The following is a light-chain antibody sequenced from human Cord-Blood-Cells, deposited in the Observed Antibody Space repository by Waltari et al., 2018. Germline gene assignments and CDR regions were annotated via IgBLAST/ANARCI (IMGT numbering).Light chain of an antibody. Sequence: QSALTQPRSVSGSPGPSVTISCTGTSRDVCGSNYVSWYQQHPGKAPKLMIYDVSKRPSGVPDRFSGSKSGNTASLTISGLQAEDEADYYCCSYAGSYTYVFGTGTKVTVL. CDR3: CSYAGSYTYV. J-gene: IGLJ1*01. CDR1: SRDVCGSNY. CDR2: DVS. V-gene: IGLV2-11*01.